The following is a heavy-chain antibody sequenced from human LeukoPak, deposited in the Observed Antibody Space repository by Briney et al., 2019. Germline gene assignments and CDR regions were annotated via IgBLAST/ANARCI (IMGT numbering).Heavy chain of an antibody. CDR3: ARDRAIFGVNGAGAAWFDP. D-gene: IGHD3-3*01. CDR1: GYTFTGYY. CDR2: INPNSGGT. V-gene: IGHV1-2*02. J-gene: IGHJ5*02. Sequence: ASVKVSCKASGYTFTGYYMHWVRQAPGQGLEWMGWINPNSGGTNYAQKFQGRVTMTRDTSISTAYMELSRLRSDDTAVYYCARDRAIFGVNGAGAAWFDPWGQGTLVTVSS.